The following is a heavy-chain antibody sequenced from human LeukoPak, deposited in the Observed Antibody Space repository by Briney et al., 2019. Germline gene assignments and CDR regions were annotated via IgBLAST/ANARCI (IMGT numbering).Heavy chain of an antibody. Sequence: GGSLRLSCAASGFTFSVYFMGWVRQAPGKGLEWVGRIKIEGDSYTTEYAASVKGRFTISRDDSENSLFLQMNSLKTEDTAVYYCATGSCTNGVCYYHFDYWGQGILVTVSS. D-gene: IGHD2-8*01. J-gene: IGHJ4*02. CDR3: ATGSCTNGVCYYHFDY. CDR1: GFTFSVYF. CDR2: IKIEGDSYTT. V-gene: IGHV3-72*01.